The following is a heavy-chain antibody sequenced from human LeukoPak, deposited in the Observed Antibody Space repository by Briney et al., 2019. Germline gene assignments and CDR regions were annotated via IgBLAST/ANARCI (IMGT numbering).Heavy chain of an antibody. CDR1: GFTFTSSA. J-gene: IGHJ4*02. CDR3: AAARAYYYGSGSYYN. D-gene: IGHD3-10*01. Sequence: ASVKVSCKASGFTFTSSAMQWVRQARGQRLEWIGWIVVGSGNTNYAQKFQERVTITRDMSTSTAYMELSSLRSEDTAVYYCAAARAYYYGSGSYYNWGQGTLVTVSS. V-gene: IGHV1-58*02. CDR2: IVVGSGNT.